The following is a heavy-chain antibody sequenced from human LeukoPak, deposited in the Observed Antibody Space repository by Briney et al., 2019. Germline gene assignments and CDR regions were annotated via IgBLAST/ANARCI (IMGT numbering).Heavy chain of an antibody. CDR3: ARGGSSGYHYG. D-gene: IGHD3-22*01. Sequence: SETLSLTCTVSGGSISSYYWSWIRQPAGKGLEWIGRLYTSGSTNYSPSLKRRVTMSVDTSKNQFSLKLTSMTAADTAVYYCARGGSSGYHYGWGQGTLVTVSS. V-gene: IGHV4-4*07. J-gene: IGHJ4*02. CDR1: GGSISSYY. CDR2: LYTSGST.